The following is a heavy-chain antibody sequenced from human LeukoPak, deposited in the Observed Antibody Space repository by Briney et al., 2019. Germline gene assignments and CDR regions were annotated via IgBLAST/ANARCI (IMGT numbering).Heavy chain of an antibody. CDR3: AREGNGTLVGVRLGHGAFDI. V-gene: IGHV3-20*04. D-gene: IGHD3-10*01. CDR1: GFTFDDYG. CDR2: INWNGGST. Sequence: PGGSLRLSCAASGFTFDDYGMSWVRQAPGKGLEWVSGINWNGGSTGYADSVKGRFTISRDNAKNSLYLQMNSLRAEDTAVYYCAREGNGTLVGVRLGHGAFDIWGQGTMVTVSS. J-gene: IGHJ3*02.